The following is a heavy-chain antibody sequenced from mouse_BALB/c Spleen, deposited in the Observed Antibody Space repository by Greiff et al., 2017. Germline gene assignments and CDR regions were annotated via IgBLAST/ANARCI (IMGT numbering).Heavy chain of an antibody. Sequence: EVKLVESGGGLVKPGGSLKLSCAASGFTFSSYTMSWVRQTPEKRLEWVATISSGGSYTYYPDSVKGRFTISRDNAKNTLYLQMSSLKSEDTAMYYCTRDRPMDYWGQGTSVTVSS. CDR1: GFTFSSYT. CDR2: ISSGGSYT. CDR3: TRDRPMDY. V-gene: IGHV5-6-4*01. J-gene: IGHJ4*01.